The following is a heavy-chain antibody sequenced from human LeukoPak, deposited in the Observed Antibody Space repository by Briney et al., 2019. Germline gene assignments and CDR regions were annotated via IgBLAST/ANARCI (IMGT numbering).Heavy chain of an antibody. CDR2: INPKSGGT. J-gene: IGHJ4*02. V-gene: IGHV1-2*02. D-gene: IGHD1-1*01. CDR3: ARTPGQQERRFDY. CDR1: GYTFTGYY. Sequence: ASVKVSCKASGYTFTGYYMHWVRQAPGQGLEWMGWINPKSGGTNCAQNFQGRVTMTRDTSISTAYMELSGLRSDDTAVYYCARTPGQQERRFDYWGQGTLVTVSS.